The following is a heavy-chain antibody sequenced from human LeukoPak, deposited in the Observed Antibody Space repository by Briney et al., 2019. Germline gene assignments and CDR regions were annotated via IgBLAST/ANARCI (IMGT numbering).Heavy chain of an antibody. CDR3: AAASTGWYYYMDV. CDR2: INPNSGGT. V-gene: IGHV1-2*02. J-gene: IGHJ6*03. D-gene: IGHD3-9*01. Sequence: GASVKVSCKASGYTFTSYYMHWVRQAPGQGLEWMGWINPNSGGTNYAQKFQGRVTMTRDTSISTAYMELSRLRSDDTAVYYCAAASTGWYYYMDVWGKGTTVTISS. CDR1: GYTFTSYY.